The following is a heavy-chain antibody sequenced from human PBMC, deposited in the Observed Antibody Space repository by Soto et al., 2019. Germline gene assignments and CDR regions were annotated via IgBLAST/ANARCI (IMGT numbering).Heavy chain of an antibody. Sequence: ASVEVSCKDSGYTFTSYAMHWVRQAPGQRLEWMGWINAGNGNTKYSQKFQGRVTITRDTSASTAYMELSSLRSEDTAVYYCAREGGFHYYYGMDVWGQGTTVTVSS. CDR1: GYTFTSYA. D-gene: IGHD3-10*01. J-gene: IGHJ6*02. V-gene: IGHV1-3*01. CDR2: INAGNGNT. CDR3: AREGGFHYYYGMDV.